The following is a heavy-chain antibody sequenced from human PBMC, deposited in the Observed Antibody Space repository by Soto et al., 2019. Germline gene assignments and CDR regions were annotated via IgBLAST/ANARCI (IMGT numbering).Heavy chain of an antibody. J-gene: IGHJ4*02. V-gene: IGHV3-23*01. CDR3: AKDEDYYDSSGYYAN. Sequence: GGSLRLSCAAYGFTFSNYAMTWVRQAPGKGLEWVSAISGSGGSTYYAESVKGRFTISRDNSKNTLYLQMNSLRAEDTAVYYCAKDEDYYDSSGYYANWGQGTRVTVSS. CDR1: GFTFSNYA. CDR2: ISGSGGST. D-gene: IGHD3-22*01.